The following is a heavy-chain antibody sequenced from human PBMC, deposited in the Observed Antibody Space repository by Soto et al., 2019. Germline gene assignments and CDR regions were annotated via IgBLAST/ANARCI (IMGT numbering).Heavy chain of an antibody. D-gene: IGHD4-4*01. CDR2: INHSGST. V-gene: IGHV4-34*01. Sequence: QVQLQQCGAGLLKPSETLSLTCAVYGGSFSGYYWSWIRQPPGKGLEWIGEINHSGSTNYNPSLKSRVTISVDTSKNQFSLKLSSVTAADTAVYYCARGSPPLFYSNYPYRYYYYYYMDVWGKGTTVTVSS. J-gene: IGHJ6*03. CDR3: ARGSPPLFYSNYPYRYYYYYYMDV. CDR1: GGSFSGYY.